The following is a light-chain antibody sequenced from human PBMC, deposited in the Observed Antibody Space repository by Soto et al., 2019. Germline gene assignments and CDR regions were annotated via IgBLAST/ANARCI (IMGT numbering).Light chain of an antibody. V-gene: IGKV1-6*01. CDR3: LQDYNYPIT. CDR1: QDISDY. Sequence: AIQMTQSPSSLSASVGDRVTITCQASQDISDYLNWYQQKPGKAPKLLIYAASSLQSGVPSRFSGSGSGTDFTLTISSLQPEDFATYYCLQDYNYPITFGQGTRLEIK. J-gene: IGKJ5*01. CDR2: AAS.